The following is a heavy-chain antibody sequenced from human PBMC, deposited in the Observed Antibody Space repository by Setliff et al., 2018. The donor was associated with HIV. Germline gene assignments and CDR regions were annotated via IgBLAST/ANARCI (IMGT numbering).Heavy chain of an antibody. Sequence: ASETLSLTCTVSGGSISSGSYFWNWIRQPAGKGLEWIGRIYSSGSTNYNPSLKSRVTISADTSNNQFSLRLTSMTAADTAVYYCAKTSVGATGLYAFDIWGQGTMVTVSS. V-gene: IGHV4-61*02. CDR3: AKTSVGATGLYAFDI. CDR2: IYSSGST. D-gene: IGHD1-26*01. J-gene: IGHJ3*02. CDR1: GGSISSGSYF.